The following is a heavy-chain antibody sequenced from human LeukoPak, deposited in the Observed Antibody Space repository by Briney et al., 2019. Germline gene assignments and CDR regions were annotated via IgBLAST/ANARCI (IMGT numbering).Heavy chain of an antibody. Sequence: GESLKISCKGYGDSFTTYWIGWVRQMPGKGLEWMGIIYPGDSDTRYSPSFQGQVTISADKSISTAYLQWSSLKASDTAMYYCARLPIAAASHFDYWGQGTLVTVSP. CDR3: ARLPIAAASHFDY. CDR2: IYPGDSDT. D-gene: IGHD6-13*01. V-gene: IGHV5-51*01. CDR1: GDSFTTYW. J-gene: IGHJ4*02.